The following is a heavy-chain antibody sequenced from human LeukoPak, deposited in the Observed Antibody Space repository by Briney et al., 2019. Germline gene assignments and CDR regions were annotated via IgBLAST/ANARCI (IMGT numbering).Heavy chain of an antibody. CDR3: AKLGSSSWYGEVAEYFQH. V-gene: IGHV3-23*01. J-gene: IGHJ1*01. D-gene: IGHD6-13*01. CDR2: ISGSGGST. Sequence: PGGSLRLSCAASGFTFSYYAMSWVRQAPGKGLEWVSAISGSGGSTYYADSVKGRFTISRDNSKNTLYLQMNSLRAEGTAVYYCAKLGSSSWYGEVAEYFQHWGQGTLVTVSS. CDR1: GFTFSYYA.